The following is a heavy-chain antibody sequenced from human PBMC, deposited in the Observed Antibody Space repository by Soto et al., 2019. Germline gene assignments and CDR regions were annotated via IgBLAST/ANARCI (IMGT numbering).Heavy chain of an antibody. CDR1: GFTFSNAW. CDR3: TTERSYYYDSSGYWCYFDY. CDR2: IKSKTDGGTT. Sequence: GGSLRLSCSASGFTFSNAWMSWVRQAPGKGLEWVGRIKSKTDGGTTDYAAPVKGRFTISRDDSKNTLYLQMNSLKTEDTAVYYCTTERSYYYDSSGYWCYFDYWGQGTLVTVSS. V-gene: IGHV3-15*01. J-gene: IGHJ4*02. D-gene: IGHD3-22*01.